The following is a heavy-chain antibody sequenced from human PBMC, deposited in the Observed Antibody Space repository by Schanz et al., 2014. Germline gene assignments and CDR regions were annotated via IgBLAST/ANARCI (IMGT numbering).Heavy chain of an antibody. J-gene: IGHJ5*02. D-gene: IGHD3-3*01. CDR3: ARQPGRITVSVVVSNWFDP. V-gene: IGHV3-23*04. CDR1: GFTFSRYG. Sequence: VQLVESGGGVVQPGRSLRLSCAASGFTFSRYGMHWVRQAPGKGLQWVSSLSGDGGTTHYADSVKGRFTISRDNSKNTLYLQMNSLRVEDTAVYYCARQPGRITVSVVVSNWFDPWGQGTLXTVSS. CDR2: LSGDGGTT.